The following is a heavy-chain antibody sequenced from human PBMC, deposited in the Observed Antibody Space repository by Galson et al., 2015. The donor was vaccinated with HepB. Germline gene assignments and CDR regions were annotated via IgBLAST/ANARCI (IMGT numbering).Heavy chain of an antibody. CDR3: ARDYDPGARPLWYFDL. CDR1: GFTFNNYW. J-gene: IGHJ2*01. D-gene: IGHD3-3*01. CDR2: INQDGSEK. V-gene: IGHV3-7*01. Sequence: SLRLSCAASGFTFNNYWMNWVRQAPGKGLEWVANINQDGSEKYYMDSVKGRFTISRDNAKNSLYLQMNSLRAEDTAVYYCARDYDPGARPLWYFDLWGRGTLVTVSP.